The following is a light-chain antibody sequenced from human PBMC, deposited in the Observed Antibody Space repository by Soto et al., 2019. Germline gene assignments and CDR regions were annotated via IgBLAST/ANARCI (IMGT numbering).Light chain of an antibody. CDR1: SSDVGGYNY. CDR2: DVT. CDR3: SSYTSSSTPYV. Sequence: SVLTHPASGSGSPGQSIPNSYTRTSSDVGGYNYVSWCQQHPVKAPKLMIYDVTNRPSGVSDRFSGSKSGNTASLTISGLQAEDEADYYCSSYTSSSTPYVFGTGTKVTVL. J-gene: IGLJ1*01. V-gene: IGLV2-14*01.